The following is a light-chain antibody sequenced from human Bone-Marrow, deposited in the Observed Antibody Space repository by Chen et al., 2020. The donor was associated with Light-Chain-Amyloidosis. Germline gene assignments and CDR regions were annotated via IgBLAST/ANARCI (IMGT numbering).Light chain of an antibody. V-gene: IGLV2-14*01. CDR1: SSDVGGDNH. Sequence: HSALTQPASVSGSPGQSITISCTGTSSDVGGDNHVSWYQQHPDKAPKLMIYEVTNRPSWVPDRFSGSKSANAASLTISGLQTEDEADYFCSSYTITNTLVFGSGTRVTVL. CDR3: SSYTITNTLV. J-gene: IGLJ1*01. CDR2: EVT.